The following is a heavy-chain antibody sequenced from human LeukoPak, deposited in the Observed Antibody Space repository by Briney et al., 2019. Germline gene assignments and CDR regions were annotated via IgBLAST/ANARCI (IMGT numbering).Heavy chain of an antibody. Sequence: PGGSLRLSCEATGFTFGSSPMSWVRQAPGKGLEWVSSMSVGGDYIYYADSVRGRFTISRDNSKSTLYLQMNSLRAEDTAVYYCAKIAVSGLWYFDLWGRGTLVTVSS. CDR3: AKIAVSGLWYFDL. CDR2: MSVGGDYI. J-gene: IGHJ2*01. CDR1: GFTFGSSP. V-gene: IGHV3-23*01. D-gene: IGHD6-19*01.